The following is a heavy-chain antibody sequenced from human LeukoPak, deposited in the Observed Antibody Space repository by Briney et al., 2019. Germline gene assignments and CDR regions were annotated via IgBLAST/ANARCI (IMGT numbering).Heavy chain of an antibody. CDR1: GYSISSGYY. V-gene: IGHV4-38-2*02. CDR2: IYHSGST. CDR3: ARVEGFSSSWCSY. J-gene: IGHJ4*02. Sequence: SETLSLTCTVSGYSISSGYYWGWIRQPPGKGLEWIGSIYHSGSTYYSPSLKSRVTISVDTPKNQFSLKLSSVTAADTAVYYCARVEGFSSSWCSYWGQGTLVTVSS. D-gene: IGHD6-13*01.